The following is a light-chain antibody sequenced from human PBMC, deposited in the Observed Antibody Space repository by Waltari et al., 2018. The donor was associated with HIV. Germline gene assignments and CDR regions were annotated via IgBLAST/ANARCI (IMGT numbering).Light chain of an antibody. CDR1: VLAKQY. J-gene: IGLJ1*01. V-gene: IGLV3-25*03. CDR2: KDT. CDR3: QSADTSYTSRV. Sequence: ALTQPPSVSVSPGQTARIPCSGDVLAKQYGSWYQQNAGQAPVLVIYKDTERASGIPERFSGSSSGTTVTLTISGVQPDDEADYYCQSADTSYTSRVFGIGTKVTVL.